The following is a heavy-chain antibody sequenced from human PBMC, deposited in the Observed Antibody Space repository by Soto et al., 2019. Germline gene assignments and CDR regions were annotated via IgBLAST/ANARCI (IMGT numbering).Heavy chain of an antibody. V-gene: IGHV3-72*01. CDR1: GFTFSDHY. CDR2: TRNKANSYTT. CDR3: ARVSYCSSTSCFWFDP. D-gene: IGHD2-2*01. J-gene: IGHJ5*02. Sequence: RLSCAASGFTFSDHYMDWVRQAPGKGLEWVGRTRNKANSYTTEYAASVKGRFTISRDDSKNSLYLQMNSLKTEDTAVYYCARVSYCSSTSCFWFDPWGQGTLVTVSS.